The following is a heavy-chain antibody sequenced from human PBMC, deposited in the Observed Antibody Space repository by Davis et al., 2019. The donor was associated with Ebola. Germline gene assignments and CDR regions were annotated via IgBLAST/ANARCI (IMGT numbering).Heavy chain of an antibody. Sequence: ASVKVSCKASGYTFTTYGISWVRQAPGQGLEWMGWINAYNGNTDYAQKFQGRVTMTTDTSTSTAYMELRSLSSDDTAVYYCARGGFGGNSDFDFWGQGTLVTVSS. CDR3: ARGGFGGNSDFDF. CDR1: GYTFTTYG. V-gene: IGHV1-18*04. J-gene: IGHJ4*02. CDR2: INAYNGNT. D-gene: IGHD4-23*01.